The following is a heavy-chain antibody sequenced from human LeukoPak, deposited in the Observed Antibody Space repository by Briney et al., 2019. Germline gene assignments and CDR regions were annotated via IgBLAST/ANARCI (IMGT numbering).Heavy chain of an antibody. D-gene: IGHD5-12*01. Sequence: PSETLSLTCAVYGGSFSGYYWSWIRQPPGKGLEWIGEINHSGNTNYNPSLKSRVTISVDTSKNQFSLKLSSVTAADTAVYYCAGSGYSGYDLNYWGQGTLVTVSS. CDR1: GGSFSGYY. CDR2: INHSGNT. J-gene: IGHJ4*02. CDR3: AGSGYSGYDLNY. V-gene: IGHV4-34*01.